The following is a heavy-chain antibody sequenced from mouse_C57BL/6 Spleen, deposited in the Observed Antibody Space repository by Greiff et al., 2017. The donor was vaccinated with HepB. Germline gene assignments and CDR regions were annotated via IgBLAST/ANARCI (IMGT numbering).Heavy chain of an antibody. CDR2: IDPSDSYT. CDR3: ARGSYAFDY. V-gene: IGHV1-69*01. Sequence: QVQLQQPGAELVMPGASVKLSCKASGYTFTSYWMHWVKQRPGQGLEWIGEIDPSDSYTNYNQKFKGKSTLTVDKSSSTAYMQLSRLTSEDSAVYYCARGSYAFDYWGQGTTLTVSS. CDR1: GYTFTSYW. J-gene: IGHJ2*01. D-gene: IGHD1-1*02.